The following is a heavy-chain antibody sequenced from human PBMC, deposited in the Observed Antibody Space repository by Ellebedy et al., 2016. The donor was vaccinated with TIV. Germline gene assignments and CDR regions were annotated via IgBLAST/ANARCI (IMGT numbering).Heavy chain of an antibody. J-gene: IGHJ4*02. CDR2: IKQDGSEK. CDR3: ARDQWLGRAYYFDS. Sequence: GESLKISCAASGFTFSNYWMSWVRQAPGKGLEWVANIKQDGSEKYYVDSVKGRFSNSRDNAKNSLYVQMNSLRDEDTAVYYCARDQWLGRAYYFDSWGQGTLVTVSS. D-gene: IGHD6-19*01. CDR1: GFTFSNYW. V-gene: IGHV3-7*01.